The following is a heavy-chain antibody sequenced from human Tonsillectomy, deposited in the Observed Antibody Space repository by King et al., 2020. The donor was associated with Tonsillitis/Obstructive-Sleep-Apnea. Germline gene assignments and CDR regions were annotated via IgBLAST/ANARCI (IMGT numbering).Heavy chain of an antibody. CDR2: IYYSGST. D-gene: IGHD2-2*01. CDR3: ARVGCSSTSCYADAFDI. CDR1: GGSISSYY. Sequence: QLQESGPGLVKPSETLSLTCTVSGGSISSYYWSWIRQPPGKGLEWIGYIYYSGSTNYNPSLTSRVTISVDTSKNQFSLKLSSVTAADTAVYYCARVGCSSTSCYADAFDIWGQGTMVTVSS. V-gene: IGHV4-59*01. J-gene: IGHJ3*02.